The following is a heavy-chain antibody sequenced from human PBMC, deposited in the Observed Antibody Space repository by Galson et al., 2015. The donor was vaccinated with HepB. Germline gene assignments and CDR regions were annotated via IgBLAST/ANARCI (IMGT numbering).Heavy chain of an antibody. V-gene: IGHV3-23*01. Sequence: SLRLSCAASGFTFSSYAMSWVRQAPGMGLEWVSAISGSGGSTYYADSVKGRFTISRDNSKNTLYLQMNSLRAEDTAVYYCAKDLDDYGSGSQEGFDYWGQGTLVTVSS. D-gene: IGHD3-10*01. J-gene: IGHJ4*02. CDR3: AKDLDDYGSGSQEGFDY. CDR2: ISGSGGST. CDR1: GFTFSSYA.